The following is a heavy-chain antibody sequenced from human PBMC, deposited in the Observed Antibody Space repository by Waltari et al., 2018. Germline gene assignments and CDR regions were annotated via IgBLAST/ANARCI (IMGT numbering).Heavy chain of an antibody. CDR1: GGTFSSYAI. D-gene: IGHD6-25*01. V-gene: IGHV4-38-2*02. J-gene: IGHJ4*02. CDR2: IYHSGST. CDR3: ARRPSGYYFDY. Sequence: QVQLVQSGAEVKKPGSSVKVSCKASGGTFSSYAISWVRQAPGQGLEWIGSIYHSGSTYYNPSLKSRVTISVDTSKNQFSLKLSSVTAADTAVYYCARRPSGYYFDYWGQGTLVTVSS.